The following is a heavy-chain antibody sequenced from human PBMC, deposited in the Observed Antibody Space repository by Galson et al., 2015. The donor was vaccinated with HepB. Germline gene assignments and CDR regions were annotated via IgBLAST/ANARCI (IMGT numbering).Heavy chain of an antibody. CDR1: GFAFSTYT. D-gene: IGHD1-26*01. J-gene: IGHJ4*02. V-gene: IGHV3-72*01. CDR3: ARWVGGSSEISGFDY. Sequence: SLRLSCAASGFAFSTYTINWVRQAPGKGLEWVGRTRNKANSYTTEYAASVKGRFTISRDDSKNSLYLQMNSLKTEDTAVYYCARWVGGSSEISGFDYWGQGTLVTVSS. CDR2: TRNKANSYTT.